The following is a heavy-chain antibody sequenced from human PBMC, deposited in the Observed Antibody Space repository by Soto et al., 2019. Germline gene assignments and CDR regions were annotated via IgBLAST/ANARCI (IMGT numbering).Heavy chain of an antibody. CDR1: GFTFSSYG. CDR2: ISYDGSNK. V-gene: IGHV3-30*18. J-gene: IGHJ6*02. CDR3: AKDPHCSSTSCRIFGVVEGGTYYYYGMDV. D-gene: IGHD2-2*01. Sequence: QVQLVESGGGVVQPGRSLRLSCAASGFTFSSYGMHWVRQAPGKGLEWVAVISYDGSNKYYADSVKGRFTISRDNSKNTLYLQMNSLRAEDTAVYYCAKDPHCSSTSCRIFGVVEGGTYYYYGMDVWGQGTTVTVSS.